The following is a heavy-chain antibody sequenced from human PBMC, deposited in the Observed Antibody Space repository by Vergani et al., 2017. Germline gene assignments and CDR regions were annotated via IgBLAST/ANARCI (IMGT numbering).Heavy chain of an antibody. J-gene: IGHJ4*02. Sequence: QVQLQQWGAGLLKPSETLSLTCAVYGGSFSGYYLSWVRQPPGKGLEWIGEINHSGSTNYNPSLKSRVTISVDTSKNQFSLKLSSVTAADTAVYYCARGGVVRGVTLFDYWGQGTLVTVSS. V-gene: IGHV4-34*01. D-gene: IGHD3-10*02. CDR3: ARGGVVRGVTLFDY. CDR1: GGSFSGYY. CDR2: INHSGST.